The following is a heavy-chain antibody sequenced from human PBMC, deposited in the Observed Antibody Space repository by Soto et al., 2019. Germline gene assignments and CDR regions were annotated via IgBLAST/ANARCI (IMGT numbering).Heavy chain of an antibody. J-gene: IGHJ6*02. CDR1: GFTFSSAW. D-gene: IGHD1-20*01. Sequence: PGGSLRLPCAASGFTFSSAWMSWVRQAPGKGLEWVGRIKSKTDGGTTDYAAPVKGRFTISRDDSKNTLYLQMNSLKTEDTAVYYCTTDRTVTEGKWNPGDYGMNFSGRRTTVTF. CDR3: TTDRTVTEGKWNPGDYGMNF. V-gene: IGHV3-15*01. CDR2: IKSKTDGGTT.